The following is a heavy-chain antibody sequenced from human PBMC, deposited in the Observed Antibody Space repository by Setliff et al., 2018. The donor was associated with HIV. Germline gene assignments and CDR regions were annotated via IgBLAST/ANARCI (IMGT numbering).Heavy chain of an antibody. J-gene: IGHJ4*02. V-gene: IGHV1-69*05. CDR2: IIPIFGTA. CDR1: GGTFSSYA. Sequence: GASVKVSCKASGGTFSSYAISWVRQAPGQGLEWMGGIIPIFGTANYAQKFQGRVTITTDESTSTAYMELSSLRSEDTAVYYCASFLSKQLWSPFDYWGQGTLVTVSS. D-gene: IGHD5-18*01. CDR3: ASFLSKQLWSPFDY.